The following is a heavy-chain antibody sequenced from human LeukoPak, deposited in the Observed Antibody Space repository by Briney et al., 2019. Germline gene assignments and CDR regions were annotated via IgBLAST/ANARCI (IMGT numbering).Heavy chain of an antibody. V-gene: IGHV3-23*01. Sequence: GGSLRLSCAASGFTFSNYAMSWVRQAPGKGLEWVSAISGSAGSPYYADSVRGRFTISRENDKNSLFLQMNSLRAEDTAVYYCARDGGYSGYDADCWGQGTLVTVSS. CDR2: ISGSAGSP. D-gene: IGHD5-12*01. CDR3: ARDGGYSGYDADC. CDR1: GFTFSNYA. J-gene: IGHJ4*02.